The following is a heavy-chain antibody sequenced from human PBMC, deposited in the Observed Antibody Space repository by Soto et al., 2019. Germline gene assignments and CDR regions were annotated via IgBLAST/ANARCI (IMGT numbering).Heavy chain of an antibody. CDR3: ASSHAGAHITAAVH. J-gene: IGHJ4*02. V-gene: IGHV4-30-2*01. D-gene: IGHD6-13*01. CDR2: IYHSGST. Sequence: QLQLQESGSGLVKPSQTLSLTCAVSGGSISSDGYSWSWIRQPPGKGLEWIGYIYHSGSTYYNPSLKSRVTISVVRSKNQFSLKLSSVTAAATAVYYCASSHAGAHITAAVHWGQGTLVTVSS. CDR1: GGSISSDGYS.